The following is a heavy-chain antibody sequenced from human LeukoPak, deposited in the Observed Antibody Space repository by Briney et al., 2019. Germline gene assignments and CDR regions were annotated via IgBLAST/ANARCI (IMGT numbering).Heavy chain of an antibody. CDR3: ARDGPVPAAPGGYNWFDP. D-gene: IGHD2-2*01. Sequence: PSQTLSLTCTVSGGSISSGGYYWSWIRQPPGKGLEWIGYIYHSGYTYYNTSLKSRVTISVDGSKNQFSLKLSSVTAADTAVYYCARDGPVPAAPGGYNWFDPWGQGTLVTVSS. CDR2: IYHSGYT. J-gene: IGHJ5*02. V-gene: IGHV4-30-2*01. CDR1: GGSISSGGYY.